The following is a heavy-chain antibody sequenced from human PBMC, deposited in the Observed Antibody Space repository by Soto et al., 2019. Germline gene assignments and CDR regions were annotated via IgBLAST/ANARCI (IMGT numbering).Heavy chain of an antibody. D-gene: IGHD3-10*01. V-gene: IGHV3-74*01. CDR3: ARGGLGNYYNDY. Sequence: EVQLVESGGGLDQPGGSLRLSCAASGFTFSRDWMHWVRQSPGKGLVWVSRIKGDGTITNYADSVKGRFTTSRDNAKNTVYLQLKSLTTEDTAVYYCARGGLGNYYNDYWGQGTLVTVSS. CDR1: GFTFSRDW. J-gene: IGHJ4*02. CDR2: IKGDGTIT.